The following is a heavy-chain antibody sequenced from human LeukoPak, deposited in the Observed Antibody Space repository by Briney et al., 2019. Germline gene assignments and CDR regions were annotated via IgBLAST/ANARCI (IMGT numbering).Heavy chain of an antibody. CDR3: AKDLTVAGLAEYFQH. CDR2: INWNGGST. V-gene: IGHV3-20*04. J-gene: IGHJ1*01. CDR1: GFTFDDYG. D-gene: IGHD6-19*01. Sequence: PGGSLRLSCAASGFTFDDYGMSWVRQAPGKGLEWVSGINWNGGSTGYADSVKGRFTISRDNSKNTLYLQMNSLRAEDTAVYYCAKDLTVAGLAEYFQHWGQGTLVTVSS.